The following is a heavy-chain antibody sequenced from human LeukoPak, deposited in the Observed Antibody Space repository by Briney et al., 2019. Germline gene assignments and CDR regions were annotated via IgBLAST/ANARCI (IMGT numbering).Heavy chain of an antibody. Sequence: SDTLSLTCAVYGGSYSGYYWSWIRQPRGKGLESIGEINHSGSTNYNPSLKSRVTISVDTSKNQFSLKLSSVTAADTAVYYCARGTIAVAGTRYYYYGMDVWGQGTTVTVSS. V-gene: IGHV4-34*01. CDR3: ARGTIAVAGTRYYYYGMDV. D-gene: IGHD6-19*01. CDR2: INHSGST. CDR1: GGSYSGYY. J-gene: IGHJ6*02.